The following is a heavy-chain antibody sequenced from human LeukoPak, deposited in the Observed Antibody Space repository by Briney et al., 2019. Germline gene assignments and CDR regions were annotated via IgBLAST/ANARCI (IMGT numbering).Heavy chain of an antibody. CDR2: IDNRGSI. V-gene: IGHV4-34*01. Sequence: AWSLSRDSIVPEGSFRVYSLDLIRQPPVKGLDWIGEIDNRGSIQYKPSLRSRGIISIDTSGNHFSLKLTSVTAADTAVYFCARDSDSGFQWGQGMLVTVSS. CDR3: ARDSDSGFQ. CDR1: EGSFRVYS. D-gene: IGHD3-16*01. J-gene: IGHJ4*02.